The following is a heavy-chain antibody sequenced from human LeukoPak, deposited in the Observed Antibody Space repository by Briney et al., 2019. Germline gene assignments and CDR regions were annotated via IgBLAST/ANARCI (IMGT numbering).Heavy chain of an antibody. Sequence: SETLSLTCAVYGGSFSGYYWSWIRQPPGKGVEWIGKINHSGSTNYNPSLKSRVTISVDTSKNQFSLKLSSVTAADTAVYYCISGGQWLVFSTWGQGTLVTVSS. V-gene: IGHV4-34*01. J-gene: IGHJ5*02. D-gene: IGHD6-19*01. CDR2: INHSGST. CDR1: GGSFSGYY. CDR3: ISGGQWLVFST.